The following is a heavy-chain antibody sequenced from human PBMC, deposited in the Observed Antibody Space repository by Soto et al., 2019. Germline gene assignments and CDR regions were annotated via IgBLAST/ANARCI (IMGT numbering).Heavy chain of an antibody. J-gene: IGHJ4*02. V-gene: IGHV1-24*01. CDR3: ATRVAVAHPFDY. CDR1: GYTLTELT. D-gene: IGHD2-2*01. Sequence: ASVKVSCKVSGYTLTELTMHWVRQAPGKGLEWMGGFDPEDGETIYAQKFQGRATITEETSTDTAYMALSSLTSEDTAVYYCATRVAVAHPFDYWGQGTLVTVSS. CDR2: FDPEDGET.